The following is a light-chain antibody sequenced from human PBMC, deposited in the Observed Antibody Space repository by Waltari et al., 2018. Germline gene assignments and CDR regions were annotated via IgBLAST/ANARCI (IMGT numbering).Light chain of an antibody. CDR1: ELGHNY. V-gene: IGLV3-1*01. CDR2: QDD. CDR3: QTWDTNTAV. Sequence: SYELTQPASVSVSPGQTATIPCPGHELGHNYISWYQQKPGQSPVLVKYQDDKRPSGIPERFSGSSSENTATLTISGTQPVDEADYYCQTWDTNTAVFGTGTTVNVL. J-gene: IGLJ1*01.